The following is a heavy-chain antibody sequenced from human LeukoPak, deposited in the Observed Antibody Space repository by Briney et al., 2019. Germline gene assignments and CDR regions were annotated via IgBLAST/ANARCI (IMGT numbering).Heavy chain of an antibody. V-gene: IGHV3-53*01. Sequence: GGSLRLSCAAPGFTVSSNYMSWVRQAPGKGLEWVSVIYSGGSTYYADSVKGRFTISRDNSKNTLYLQMNSLRAEDTAVYYCARETPLLDSMKGWYFDLWGRGTLVTVSS. CDR1: GFTVSSNY. J-gene: IGHJ2*01. CDR3: ARETPLLDSMKGWYFDL. CDR2: IYSGGST. D-gene: IGHD3-22*01.